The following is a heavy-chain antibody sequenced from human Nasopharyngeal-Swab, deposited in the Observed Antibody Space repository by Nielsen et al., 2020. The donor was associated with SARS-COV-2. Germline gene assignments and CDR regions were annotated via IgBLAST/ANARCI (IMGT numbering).Heavy chain of an antibody. D-gene: IGHD4-17*01. J-gene: IGHJ6*02. CDR3: ARDYGDYGNYYYGMDV. Sequence: GESLKISCAASGFTFSSYWMSWVRQAPGKGLEWVANIKQDGREKYYVDSVKGRFTISRDNAKNSLYLQMNSLRAEDTAVYYCARDYGDYGNYYYGMDVWGQGTTVTVSS. CDR2: IKQDGREK. V-gene: IGHV3-7*01. CDR1: GFTFSSYW.